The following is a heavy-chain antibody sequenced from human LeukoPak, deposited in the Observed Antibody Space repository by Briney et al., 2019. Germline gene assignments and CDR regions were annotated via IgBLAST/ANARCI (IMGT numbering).Heavy chain of an antibody. CDR3: ARHDWDFDY. Sequence: SETLSLTCTVSGGSISSSSYYWGWIRQPTGKGLEWIGSIYYSGSTYYNPSLKSRVTISVDTSKNQFSLKLSSVTAADTAVYYCARHDWDFDYWGQGTLVTVSS. J-gene: IGHJ4*02. CDR1: GGSISSSSYY. V-gene: IGHV4-39*01. CDR2: IYYSGST. D-gene: IGHD2-21*01.